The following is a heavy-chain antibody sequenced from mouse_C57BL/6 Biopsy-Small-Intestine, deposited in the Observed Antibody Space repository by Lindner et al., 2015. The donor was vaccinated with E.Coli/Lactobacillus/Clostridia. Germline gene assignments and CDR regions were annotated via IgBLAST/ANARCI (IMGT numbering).Heavy chain of an antibody. CDR3: ARGDDYEDYAMDY. V-gene: IGHV1-4*01. D-gene: IGHD2-4*01. CDR1: GYTFTSYT. CDR2: IYPGNSDT. Sequence: VQLQESGAELARPGASVKMSCKASGYTFTSYTMHWVKQRPGQGLEWIGAIYPGNSDTSYNQKFKGKATLTADKSSSTAYMQFSSLTSEDSAIYYCARGDDYEDYAMDYWGQGTSVTVSS. J-gene: IGHJ4*01.